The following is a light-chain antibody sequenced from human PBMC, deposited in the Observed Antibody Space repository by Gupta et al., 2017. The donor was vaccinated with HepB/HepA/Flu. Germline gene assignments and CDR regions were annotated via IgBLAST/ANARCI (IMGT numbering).Light chain of an antibody. J-gene: IGKJ2*03. CDR1: QSISNY. V-gene: IGKV1-39*01. Sequence: DIQMTQSPSSLSASVGERVTITCRASQSISNYLNWYQQKPGKAPNLLIYAASSLQSGVPSRFSGSGSGTDFTLTIGSLQPEDFATYYCQQSYSTPFSFGQGTKLEIK. CDR2: AAS. CDR3: QQSYSTPFS.